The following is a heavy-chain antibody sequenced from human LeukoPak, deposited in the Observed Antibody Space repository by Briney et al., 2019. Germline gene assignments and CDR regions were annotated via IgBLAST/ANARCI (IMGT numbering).Heavy chain of an antibody. V-gene: IGHV1-3*01. CDR3: ARDRLSFSSSINWFDP. Sequence: ASVKVSCKASGYTFTSYAMHWVRQAPGQRLEWMGCINAGNGNTKYSQKFQRRVTITRDTSASTAYMELSSLRSEDTAVYYCARDRLSFSSSINWFDPWGQGTLVTVSS. D-gene: IGHD6-13*01. CDR1: GYTFTSYA. J-gene: IGHJ5*02. CDR2: INAGNGNT.